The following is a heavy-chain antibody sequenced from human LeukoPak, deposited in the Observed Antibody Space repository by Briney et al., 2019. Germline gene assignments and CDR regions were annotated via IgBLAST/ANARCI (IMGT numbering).Heavy chain of an antibody. CDR2: INPNSGGT. D-gene: IGHD1-26*01. Sequence: ASVKVSCMASGYTLSGYYMHWVRQAPGQGLEWMGWINPNSGGTNYAQKFQGRVTMTRDTSISTAHMELSRLRSDDTAVYYCARSKELLPDYWGQGTLVTVSS. CDR1: GYTLSGYY. V-gene: IGHV1-2*02. CDR3: ARSKELLPDY. J-gene: IGHJ4*02.